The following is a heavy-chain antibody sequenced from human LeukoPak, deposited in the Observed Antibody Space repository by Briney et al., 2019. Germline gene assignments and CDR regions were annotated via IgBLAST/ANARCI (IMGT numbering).Heavy chain of an antibody. J-gene: IGHJ6*02. CDR1: GFTFSSYT. D-gene: IGHD2-15*01. Sequence: GGSLRLSCAASGFTFSSYTMNWVRQAPGKGLEWVSSISSSTSYIYYADSVKGRLTISRDNAKNSLYLQMNSLRAEDTAIYYCARDPTPRYCSGGSCYTHYGMDVWGQGTTVTVSS. V-gene: IGHV3-21*01. CDR3: ARDPTPRYCSGGSCYTHYGMDV. CDR2: ISSSTSYI.